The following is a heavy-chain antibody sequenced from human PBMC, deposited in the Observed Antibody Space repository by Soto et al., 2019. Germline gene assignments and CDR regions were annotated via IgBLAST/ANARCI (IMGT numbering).Heavy chain of an antibody. J-gene: IGHJ4*02. CDR3: AKALDPITVTPFDF. V-gene: IGHV3-23*01. D-gene: IGHD1-7*01. CDR2: VSGRGDTT. Sequence: EVQLLESGGGLVQPGGSLRLSCVASKFPCSDFAMNWVRQAPGKGLEWVSAVSGRGDTTYYADSVNGRFTISRDNSKNVLLLQTTSMRADDTGVYYCAKALDPITVTPFDFWGQGTLVTVSS. CDR1: KFPCSDFA.